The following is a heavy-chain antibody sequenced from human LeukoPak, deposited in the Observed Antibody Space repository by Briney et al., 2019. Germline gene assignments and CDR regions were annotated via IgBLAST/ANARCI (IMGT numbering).Heavy chain of an antibody. J-gene: IGHJ4*02. CDR2: ISWISGSI. Sequence: GGSLRLSCAASGFTFDDYAMHWVRQAAGKGLEWVSAISWISGSIDYADSVNGRFTISRDNAKNSQYLQMNSLRAEDTALYYCAKGDDYDYVVKGNYFDYWGQGTLVTVSS. CDR3: AKGDDYDYVVKGNYFDY. D-gene: IGHD3-16*01. CDR1: GFTFDDYA. V-gene: IGHV3-9*01.